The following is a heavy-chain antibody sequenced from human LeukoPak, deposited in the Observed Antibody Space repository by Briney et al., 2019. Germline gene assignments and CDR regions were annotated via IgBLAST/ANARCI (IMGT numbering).Heavy chain of an antibody. J-gene: IGHJ4*02. V-gene: IGHV3-20*04. D-gene: IGHD3-22*01. CDR3: ARKPYDSSGYSYD. Sequence: GGSLRLSCVASGFSTGSFGLGWVRQVPGKGLEWVSGINQNGENIGYAESVKGRFTISRDNAKNSLYLQMNSLRAEDTAVYYCARKPYDSSGYSYDWGQGTLVTVSS. CDR1: GFSTGSFG. CDR2: INQNGENI.